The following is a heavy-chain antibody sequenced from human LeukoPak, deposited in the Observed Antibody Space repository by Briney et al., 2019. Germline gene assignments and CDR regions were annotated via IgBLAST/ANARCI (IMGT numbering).Heavy chain of an antibody. CDR3: ARDGGYSYGYGAFVPYYYYYMDV. J-gene: IGHJ6*03. Sequence: GGSLRLSCAASGFTFSTYWVYWVRQAPGKGLEWVANIKHDGSEKYYVDSVRGRFTISRDNAKNSLYLQMNSLRAEDTAVYYCARDGGYSYGYGAFVPYYYYYMDVWGKGTTVTVSS. CDR1: GFTFSTYW. V-gene: IGHV3-7*01. CDR2: IKHDGSEK. D-gene: IGHD5-18*01.